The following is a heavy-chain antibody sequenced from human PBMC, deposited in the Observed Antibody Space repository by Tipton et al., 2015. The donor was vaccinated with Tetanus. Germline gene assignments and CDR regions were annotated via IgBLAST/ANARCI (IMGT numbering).Heavy chain of an antibody. CDR3: GRRPSKYYYDGSGCSGDYCQL. CDR1: GYSFGSYW. Sequence: QLVQSGAEVKKPGESLRISCKASGYSFGSYWISWVRQMPGKGLEWMGRIDPSDSYTNYSPSFQGHGTISADKSISTASLQWSSLKASDTAMYYCGRRPSKYYYDGSGCSGDYCQLWGQGSLVAVSS. V-gene: IGHV5-10-1*01. CDR2: IDPSDSYT. D-gene: IGHD3-22*01. J-gene: IGHJ1*01.